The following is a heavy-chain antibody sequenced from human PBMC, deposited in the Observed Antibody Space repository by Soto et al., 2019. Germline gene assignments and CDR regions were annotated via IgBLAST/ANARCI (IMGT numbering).Heavy chain of an antibody. CDR3: ARGIGNVIAAAANWFDP. CDR2: IYYSGST. D-gene: IGHD6-13*01. CDR1: GGSISSGGYY. J-gene: IGHJ5*02. V-gene: IGHV4-31*03. Sequence: QVQLRESGPGLVKPSQTLCLTCTVSGGSISSGGYYWSWIRQHPGKGLEWIGYIYYSGSTYYNPSLKSRVTISVDTSKNQFSLKLSSVTAADTAVYYCARGIGNVIAAAANWFDPWGQGTLVTVSS.